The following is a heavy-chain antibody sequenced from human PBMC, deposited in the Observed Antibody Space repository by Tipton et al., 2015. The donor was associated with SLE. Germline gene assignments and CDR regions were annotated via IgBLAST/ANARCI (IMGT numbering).Heavy chain of an antibody. D-gene: IGHD3-22*01. CDR2: IDQNGNT. Sequence: TLSLTCDVYGGFLRDYFWSWIRQPPGKGLEWIGEIDQNGNTNYNPSLKSRVTMSGDTSKNEFSLKLNSVTAADTAIYYCVRGPRGSSGYPNWGQGTLATVSS. J-gene: IGHJ4*02. V-gene: IGHV4-34*01. CDR1: GGFLRDYF. CDR3: VRGPRGSSGYPN.